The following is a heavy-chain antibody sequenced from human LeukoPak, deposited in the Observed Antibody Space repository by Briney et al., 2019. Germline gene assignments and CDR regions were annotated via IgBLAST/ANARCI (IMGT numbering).Heavy chain of an antibody. V-gene: IGHV4-34*01. Sequence: SETLSLTCAVYGGSFSGYYWSWIRQPPGKGLEWIGEINHSGSTNYNPSLKSRVTISVDTSKNQFSLKLRSVTAADTAVYYCAREKRSNENFDYWGQGTLVTVSS. J-gene: IGHJ4*02. CDR2: INHSGST. D-gene: IGHD1-1*01. CDR1: GGSFSGYY. CDR3: AREKRSNENFDY.